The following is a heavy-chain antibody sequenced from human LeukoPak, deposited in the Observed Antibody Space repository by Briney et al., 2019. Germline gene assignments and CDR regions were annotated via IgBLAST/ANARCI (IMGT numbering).Heavy chain of an antibody. Sequence: PSETLSLTCTVSGGSISSYYWSWIRQPPGKGLEGGGYIYYSGSTNYNPSLKSRVTISVDTSKNQFSLKLSSVTAADTAVYYCARAAPSGYSPNAFDIWGQVTMVTVSS. V-gene: IGHV4-59*01. CDR2: IYYSGST. J-gene: IGHJ3*02. D-gene: IGHD3-22*01. CDR3: ARAAPSGYSPNAFDI. CDR1: GGSISSYY.